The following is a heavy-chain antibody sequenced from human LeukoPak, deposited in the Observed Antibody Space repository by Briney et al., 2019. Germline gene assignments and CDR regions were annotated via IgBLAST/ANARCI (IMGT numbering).Heavy chain of an antibody. D-gene: IGHD5-12*01. J-gene: IGHJ3*02. CDR1: GGTFSSYA. V-gene: IGHV1-69*01. CDR2: IIPIFGTA. Sequence: ASVKVSCKASGGTFSSYAISWVRQAPGQGLEWMGGIIPIFGTANYAQKFQGRVTITADESTSTAYLELSSLRSEDTAVYYCARGYSGYDSFFSYAFDIWGQGTMVTVSS. CDR3: ARGYSGYDSFFSYAFDI.